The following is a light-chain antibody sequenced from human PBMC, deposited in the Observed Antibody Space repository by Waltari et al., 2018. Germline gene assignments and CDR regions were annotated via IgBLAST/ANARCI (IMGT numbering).Light chain of an antibody. J-gene: IGLJ1*01. Sequence: SYELTQPPSVSVSPGQTATITCSGDALANQYAYWYQQKPGQAPVLVIYKDTERPSEIPERFSGSSSGTTVTLTISGVQAEDEADYYCQSADRNCTYVFGTGTEVTVL. CDR1: ALANQY. V-gene: IGLV3-25*03. CDR2: KDT. CDR3: QSADRNCTYV.